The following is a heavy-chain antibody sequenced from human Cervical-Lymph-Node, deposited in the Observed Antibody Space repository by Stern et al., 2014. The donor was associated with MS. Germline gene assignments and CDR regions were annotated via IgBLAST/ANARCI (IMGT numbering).Heavy chain of an antibody. CDR2: IVPMFAKA. CDR3: ARERSIHYPAFAP. CDR1: GGSFKRYA. Sequence: VQLVESGAEVKKPGSSVRVSCKASGGSFKRYAFNWLRQAPGQGLEWMGDIVPMFAKANYAHKFQGRVTVTADEATNTVYMELSFLTSEDTAVYYCARERSIHYPAFAPWGQGTLVTVSS. J-gene: IGHJ5*02. V-gene: IGHV1-69*01. D-gene: IGHD3-10*01.